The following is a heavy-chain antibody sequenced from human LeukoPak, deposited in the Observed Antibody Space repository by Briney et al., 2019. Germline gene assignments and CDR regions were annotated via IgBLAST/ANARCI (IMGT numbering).Heavy chain of an antibody. CDR1: GGSISSSSYY. D-gene: IGHD3-3*01. J-gene: IGHJ4*02. CDR3: ARLDDFWSGYYHFDY. CDR2: IYYSGST. V-gene: IGHV4-39*01. Sequence: SETLSLTCTVSGGSISSSSYYWGWLRQPPGKGLEWIGSIYYSGSTYYNPSLKSRVTISVDTSKNQFSLKLSSVTAADTAVYYCARLDDFWSGYYHFDYWGQGTLVTVSS.